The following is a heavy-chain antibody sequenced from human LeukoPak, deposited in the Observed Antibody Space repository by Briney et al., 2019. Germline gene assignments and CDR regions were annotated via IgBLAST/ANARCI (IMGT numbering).Heavy chain of an antibody. CDR1: GGSISSYY. Sequence: NSSETLSLTCTVSGGSISSYYWSWIRQPPGKGLEWIGYIYYSGSTNYNPSLKSRVTISVDTSKNQFSLKLSSVTAADTAVYYCARTGPYDLNWFDPWGQGTLVTVSS. J-gene: IGHJ5*02. D-gene: IGHD3-3*01. CDR3: ARTGPYDLNWFDP. CDR2: IYYSGST. V-gene: IGHV4-59*01.